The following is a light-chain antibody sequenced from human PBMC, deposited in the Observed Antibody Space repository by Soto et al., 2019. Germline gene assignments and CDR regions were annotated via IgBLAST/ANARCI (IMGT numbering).Light chain of an antibody. CDR1: QTINNW. J-gene: IGKJ4*01. Sequence: DIQMTQSPSTLSASVGDRVTITCRASQTINNWLAWYQQKPGKPPKLLISKVSNLESGVPSRFSGSGSETEVTLNFSSLQSDDFATYYCQHYSSYSLLTFAVGTTLDI. CDR2: KVS. CDR3: QHYSSYSLLT. V-gene: IGKV1-5*03.